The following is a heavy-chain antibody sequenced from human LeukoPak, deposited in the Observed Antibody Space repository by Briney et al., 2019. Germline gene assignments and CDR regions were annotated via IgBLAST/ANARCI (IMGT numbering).Heavy chain of an antibody. CDR1: GFTFSSYA. Sequence: PGGSLRLSCAASGFTFSSYAMSWVRQAPGKGLEWVSAISGSGGSTYYADSVKGRFTISRDNSKNTLYLQMNSLRAEDTAVYYCATAITIFGVVLDYGGQGTLVTVSS. J-gene: IGHJ4*02. CDR3: ATAITIFGVVLDY. V-gene: IGHV3-23*01. CDR2: ISGSGGST. D-gene: IGHD3-3*01.